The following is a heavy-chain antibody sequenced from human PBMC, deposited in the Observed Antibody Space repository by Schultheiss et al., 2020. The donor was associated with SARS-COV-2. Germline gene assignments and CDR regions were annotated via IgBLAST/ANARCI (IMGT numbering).Heavy chain of an antibody. J-gene: IGHJ4*02. V-gene: IGHV3-33*06. D-gene: IGHD3-9*01. CDR2: IWYDGSNK. Sequence: GGSLRLSCAASGFTFSCYGMHWVRQAPGKGLEWVAVIWYDGSNKYYADSVKGRFTISRDNSKNTLYLQMNSLRAEDTAVYYCAKDSGDIYDILYYFDYWGQGTLVTVSS. CDR1: GFTFSCYG. CDR3: AKDSGDIYDILYYFDY.